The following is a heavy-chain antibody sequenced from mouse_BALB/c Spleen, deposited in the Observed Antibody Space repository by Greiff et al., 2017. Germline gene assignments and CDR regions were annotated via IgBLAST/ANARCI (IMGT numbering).Heavy chain of an antibody. CDR3: TRDRDRYGSGL. CDR2: ISSGGSYT. V-gene: IGHV5-6-4*01. D-gene: IGHD1-1*01. CDR1: GFTFSSYT. J-gene: IGHJ2*01. Sequence: DVMLVESGGGLVKPGGSLKLSCAASGFTFSSYTMSWVRQTPEKRLEWVATISSGGSYTYYPDSVKGRFTISRDNAKNTLYLQMSSLKSEDTAMYYCTRDRDRYGSGLWGQGTTLTVSS.